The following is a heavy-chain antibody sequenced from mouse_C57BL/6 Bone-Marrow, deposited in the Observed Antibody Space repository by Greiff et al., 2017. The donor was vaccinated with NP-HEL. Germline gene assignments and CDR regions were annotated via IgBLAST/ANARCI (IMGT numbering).Heavy chain of an antibody. V-gene: IGHV1-15*01. CDR1: GYTFTDYE. CDR2: IDPDTVVT. Sequence: QVQLQQSGAELVRPGASVTLSCKASGYTFTDYEMHWVKQTPVHGLEWIVAIDPDTVVTSSNQNFKVQAILTADKSSSPAYMELRSLTSEDSAVYYCTIHYYYAMDYWGQGTSVTVSS. J-gene: IGHJ4*01. CDR3: TIHYYYAMDY.